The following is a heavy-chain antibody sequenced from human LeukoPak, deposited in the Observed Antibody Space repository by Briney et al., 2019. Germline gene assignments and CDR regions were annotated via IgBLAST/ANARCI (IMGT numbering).Heavy chain of an antibody. D-gene: IGHD2-15*01. CDR2: ISWNSGSI. J-gene: IGHJ3*02. V-gene: IGHV3-9*03. CDR1: GFTFDDYA. CDR3: AKSAYCSGGSCRDAFDI. Sequence: GGSLRLSCAASGFTFDDYAMHWVRQAPGKGLEWVSGISWNSGSIGYAVSVKGRFTNSRDNAKKSLYLQMNSLGAEDMAFYYCAKSAYCSGGSCRDAFDIWGQGTMVTVSS.